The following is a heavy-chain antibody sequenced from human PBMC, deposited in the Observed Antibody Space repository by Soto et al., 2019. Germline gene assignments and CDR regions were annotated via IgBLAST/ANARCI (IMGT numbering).Heavy chain of an antibody. J-gene: IGHJ3*02. CDR1: GFTFSSYG. D-gene: IGHD6-6*01. CDR2: ISYDGSNT. Sequence: GGSLRLSCAASGFTFSSYGMHWVRQAPGKGLEWVAIISYDGSNTYYADSVKGRFTISRDNSKNTLYLQMNSLRAEDTAVHYCAKDQGSVSSSWHAFDIWGQGTMVTVSS. CDR3: AKDQGSVSSSWHAFDI. V-gene: IGHV3-30*18.